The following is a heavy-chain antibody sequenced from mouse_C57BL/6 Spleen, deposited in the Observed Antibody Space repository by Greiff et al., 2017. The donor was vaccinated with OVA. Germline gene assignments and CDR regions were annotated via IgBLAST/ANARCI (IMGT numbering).Heavy chain of an antibody. CDR3: ARSGYGSSYYAMDY. D-gene: IGHD1-1*01. CDR1: GYTFTSYW. V-gene: IGHV1-50*01. CDR2: IDPSDSYT. Sequence: QVQLQQPGAELVKPGASVKLSCKASGYTFTSYWMQWVNQRPGQGLEWIGEIDPSDSYTNYNQKFKGKATLTVDTSSSTAYMQLSSLTSEDSAVYYCARSGYGSSYYAMDYWGQGTSVTVSS. J-gene: IGHJ4*01.